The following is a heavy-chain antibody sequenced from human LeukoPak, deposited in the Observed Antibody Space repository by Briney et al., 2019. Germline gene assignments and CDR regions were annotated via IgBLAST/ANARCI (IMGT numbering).Heavy chain of an antibody. CDR2: INAGNGNT. CDR3: ARARPDYYYYGMDV. J-gene: IGHJ6*02. CDR1: GYTFTSYG. Sequence: ASVKVSCKASGYTFTSYGISWVRQAPGQGLEWMGWINAGNGNTKYSQKFQGRVTITRDTSASTAYMELSSLRSEDTAVYYCARARPDYYYYGMDVWGQGTTVTVSS. V-gene: IGHV1-3*01.